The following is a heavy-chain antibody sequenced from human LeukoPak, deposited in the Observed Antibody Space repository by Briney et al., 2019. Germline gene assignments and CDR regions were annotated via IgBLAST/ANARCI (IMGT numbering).Heavy chain of an antibody. Sequence: PGGSLRLSCAASGFTFSGYSMNWVRQAPGKGLEWVSCVSTTGYYIYYADSVKGGFSISRDNAKNSLYLQMNSLRAEDTAVYYCARGGDCGTTSCYYFDFWGQGTRVTVSS. J-gene: IGHJ4*02. CDR1: GFTFSGYS. CDR2: VSTTGYYI. D-gene: IGHD2-2*01. CDR3: ARGGDCGTTSCYYFDF. V-gene: IGHV3-21*01.